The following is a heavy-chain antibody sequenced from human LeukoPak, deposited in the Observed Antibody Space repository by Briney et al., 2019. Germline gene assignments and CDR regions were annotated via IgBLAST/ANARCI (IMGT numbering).Heavy chain of an antibody. D-gene: IGHD3-16*02. CDR2: ITSSGSSI. CDR1: GFTFTNYE. CDR3: ARDLGLSLGELSPIPDY. Sequence: GGSLRLSCAASGFTFTNYEMNWVRQAPGKGLEWISYITSSGSSIYYADSVKGRFTISRDNAKNSLYLQMNSLRAEDTAVYYCARDLGLSLGELSPIPDYWGQGTLVTVSS. J-gene: IGHJ4*02. V-gene: IGHV3-48*03.